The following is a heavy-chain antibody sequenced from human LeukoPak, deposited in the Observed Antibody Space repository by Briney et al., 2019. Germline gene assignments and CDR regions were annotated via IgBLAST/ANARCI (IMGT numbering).Heavy chain of an antibody. CDR2: IIPIFGTA. D-gene: IGHD6-19*01. J-gene: IGHJ4*02. V-gene: IGHV1-69*06. Sequence: GASVKVSCKASGGTFSSYAISWVRQAPGQGLEWMGGIIPIFGTANYAQKFQGRVTITAGKSTSTAYMELSSLRSEDTAVYYCASGSYSSGWYAFDYWGQGTLVTVSS. CDR3: ASGSYSSGWYAFDY. CDR1: GGTFSSYA.